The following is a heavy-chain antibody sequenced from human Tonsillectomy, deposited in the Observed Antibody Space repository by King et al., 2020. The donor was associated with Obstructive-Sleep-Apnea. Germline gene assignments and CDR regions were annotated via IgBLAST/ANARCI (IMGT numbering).Heavy chain of an antibody. CDR2: IYYSGST. CDR1: GGSVSSYY. V-gene: IGHV4-59*08. D-gene: IGHD1-7*01. Sequence: VQLQESGPGLVKPSETLSLTCTVSGGSVSSYYWSWIRQPPGKGLEWIGYIYYSGSTNYNPSLKSRVTISVDTSKNQFSLKLSSVTAADTAVYYCARQESGWTGTTLDYWGKGTLVTVSS. CDR3: ARQESGWTGTTLDY. J-gene: IGHJ4*02.